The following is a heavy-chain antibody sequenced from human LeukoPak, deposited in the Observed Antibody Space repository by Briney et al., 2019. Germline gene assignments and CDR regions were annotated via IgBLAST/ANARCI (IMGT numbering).Heavy chain of an antibody. CDR3: ARGTYSAYDLGSYMDV. D-gene: IGHD5-12*01. J-gene: IGHJ6*03. V-gene: IGHV1-69*06. CDR2: ITPIFGTT. Sequence: ASVKVSCKASGGTFRNSIITWVRQAPGHGLEWMGGITPIFGTTNYAQRFQGRVTIIADKSTTTAYMELTGLRSEDTAVYYCARGTYSAYDLGSYMDVWGKGTTVIVSS. CDR1: GGTFRNSI.